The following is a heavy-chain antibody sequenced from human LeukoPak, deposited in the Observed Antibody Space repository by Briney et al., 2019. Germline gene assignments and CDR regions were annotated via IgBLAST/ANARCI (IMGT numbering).Heavy chain of an antibody. D-gene: IGHD2-21*01. V-gene: IGHV4-61*02. CDR1: GGSISSGTYY. CDR2: IYTSGSTSGST. J-gene: IGHJ5*02. CDR3: AREVDGGDCYSGNCVDSWFDP. Sequence: PSETLSLTCIVSGGSISSGTYYWNWIRQPAGKGLEWIGRIYTSGSTSGSTSCNPSLKSRVTISVDMSKNQFSLSLSSVTAADTAVYYCAREVDGGDCYSGNCVDSWFDPWGQGTLVTVSS.